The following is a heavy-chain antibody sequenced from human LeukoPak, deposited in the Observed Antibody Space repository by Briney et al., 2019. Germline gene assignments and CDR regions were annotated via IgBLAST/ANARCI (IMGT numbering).Heavy chain of an antibody. CDR3: AKDHSVVVPAAPHFDY. V-gene: IGHV3-23*01. CDR1: GFTLSSYA. CDR2: ISGSGGST. D-gene: IGHD2-2*01. Sequence: GGSLRLSCAASGFTLSSYAMSWVRQPPEKGLEWVSAISGSGGSTYYADSVKGPFTISRDNSKNTLYLQMNSLRAEDTAVYYCAKDHSVVVPAAPHFDYWGQGTLVTVSS. J-gene: IGHJ4*02.